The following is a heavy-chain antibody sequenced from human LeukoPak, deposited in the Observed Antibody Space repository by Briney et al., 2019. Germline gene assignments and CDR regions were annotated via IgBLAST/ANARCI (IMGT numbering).Heavy chain of an antibody. D-gene: IGHD6-13*01. V-gene: IGHV4-59*08. CDR3: ARHGAAAGHFYYYGMDV. CDR2: IYYSGST. Sequence: PSETLSLTCTVSGGSISSYYWSWIRQPPGKGLEWIGFIYYSGSTNYSPSLKSRVTISVDTSKNQFSLKLTSVTAADMAMYYCARHGAAAGHFYYYGMDVWGQGTTVTVYS. CDR1: GGSISSYY. J-gene: IGHJ6*02.